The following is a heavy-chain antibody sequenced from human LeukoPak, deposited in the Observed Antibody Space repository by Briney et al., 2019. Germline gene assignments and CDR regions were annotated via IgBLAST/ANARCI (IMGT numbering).Heavy chain of an antibody. CDR3: AKGRWSHFDY. J-gene: IGHJ4*02. CDR2: ISWNSGSI. D-gene: IGHD6-13*01. Sequence: PGGSLRLSCAASGFTFDDYAMHWVRQAPGKGLEWVSGISWNSGSIGYADSVKGRFTIPRDNAKNSLYLQMNSLRAEDTALYYCAKGRWSHFDYWGQGTLVTVSS. CDR1: GFTFDDYA. V-gene: IGHV3-9*01.